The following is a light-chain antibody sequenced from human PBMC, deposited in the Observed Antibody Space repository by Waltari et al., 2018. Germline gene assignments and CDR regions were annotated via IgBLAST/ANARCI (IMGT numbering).Light chain of an antibody. V-gene: IGLV3-21*02. CDR2: DDG. CDR3: HQYYSILRWT. CDR1: NIGLKD. J-gene: IGLJ3*02. Sequence: SYVLTQPPSVPVAPGQTAKITCGGHNIGLKDVHWYQQKPGQAPLLVVYDDGRRPPGIPARFSGSNSGNTATLTISGLQAEDVALYSCHQYYSILRWTFGQGT.